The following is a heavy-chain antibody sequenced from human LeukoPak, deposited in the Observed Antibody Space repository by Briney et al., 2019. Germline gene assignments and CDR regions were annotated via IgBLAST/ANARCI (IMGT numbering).Heavy chain of an antibody. D-gene: IGHD2-2*01. Sequence: GSSVKVSCKASGYTFTNYDINWVRQATGQGLEWMGWMSPNSGSTGYAQKFQGRVTITRNTSISTAYMELSSLRSEDTAVYYCARASPRGNITRYYFDYWGQGALVTVSS. CDR3: ARASPRGNITRYYFDY. CDR2: MSPNSGST. CDR1: GYTFTNYD. J-gene: IGHJ4*02. V-gene: IGHV1-8*03.